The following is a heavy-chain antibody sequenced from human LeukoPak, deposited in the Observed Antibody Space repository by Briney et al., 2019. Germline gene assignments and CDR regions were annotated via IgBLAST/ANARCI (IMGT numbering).Heavy chain of an antibody. J-gene: IGHJ3*02. CDR3: ARGKDDAFDI. V-gene: IGHV3-53*01. CDR1: GFMVSSNY. Sequence: PGGSLRLSCAVSGFMVSSNYMSWVRQAPGKGLEWVSVIYSGGSTYYADSVKGRFTISRDNSKNTLYLQMNSLRAEDTAMYYCARGKDDAFDIWGQGTMVTVSS. CDR2: IYSGGST.